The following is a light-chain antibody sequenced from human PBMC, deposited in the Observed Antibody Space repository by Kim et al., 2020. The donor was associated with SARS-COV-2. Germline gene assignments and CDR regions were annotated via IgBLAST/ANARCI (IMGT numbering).Light chain of an antibody. Sequence: SVGYRVTITCRASQSIRNYLNWYHQKPRKAPKRLIFAASSLQSGVPSRFSGNGSGTDFTLTISSLHPEDFATYYCQQTYSTPPMYTFGQGTKLEI. CDR2: AAS. V-gene: IGKV1-39*01. CDR3: QQTYSTPPMYT. J-gene: IGKJ2*01. CDR1: QSIRNY.